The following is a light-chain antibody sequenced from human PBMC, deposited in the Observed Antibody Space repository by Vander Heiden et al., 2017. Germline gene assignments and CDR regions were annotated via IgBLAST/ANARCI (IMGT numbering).Light chain of an antibody. CDR1: SSDVGGDNY. CDR2: EVS. J-gene: IGLJ2*01. Sequence: QSALSHPPPASASPGQSVTISCTGASSDVGGDNYVSWYQQHPGKAPKLMIYEVSKRPSGVPDRFSGSKSGNTASLTVSGLQAEDEADYYCSSYAGSNNLVFGGGTKLTVL. CDR3: SSYAGSNNLV. V-gene: IGLV2-8*01.